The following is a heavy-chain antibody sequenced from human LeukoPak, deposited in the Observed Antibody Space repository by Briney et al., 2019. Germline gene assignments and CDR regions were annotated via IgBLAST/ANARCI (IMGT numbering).Heavy chain of an antibody. V-gene: IGHV3-11*06. CDR1: GFTFSDYY. D-gene: IGHD4-17*01. Sequence: GGSLRLSRAASGFTFSDYYMSWIRQAPGKGLEWVSYISSSSSYTNYADSVKGRFTISRDNAKNSLYLQMNSLRAEDTAVYYCARDGPGGRTVTTGRNYFDYWGQGTLVTVSS. J-gene: IGHJ4*02. CDR2: ISSSSSYT. CDR3: ARDGPGGRTVTTGRNYFDY.